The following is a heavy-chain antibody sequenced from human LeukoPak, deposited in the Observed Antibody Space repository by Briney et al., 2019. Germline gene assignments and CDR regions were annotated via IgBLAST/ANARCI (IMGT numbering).Heavy chain of an antibody. J-gene: IGHJ4*02. V-gene: IGHV4-59*01. Sequence: PSETLSLTCTVSGGSISSYYWSWIRQPPGKGLEWIGYIYYSGSTNYNPSLKSRVTISVDTSKNQFSLKLSSVTAADTAVYYCARGSIEDFWSGYYTSYFDYWGQGTLVTVSS. CDR3: ARGSIEDFWSGYYTSYFDY. CDR1: GGSISSYY. D-gene: IGHD3-3*01. CDR2: IYYSGST.